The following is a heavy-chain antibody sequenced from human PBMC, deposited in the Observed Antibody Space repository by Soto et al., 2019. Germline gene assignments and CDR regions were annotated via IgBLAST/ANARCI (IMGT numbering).Heavy chain of an antibody. CDR3: ASQENFSLMIWPRPESNVI. V-gene: IGHV1-8*01. D-gene: IGHD2-8*01. CDR2: MNPNSGNT. J-gene: IGHJ6*03. CDR1: GYTFTRYG. Sequence: GASVKVSSKESGYTFTRYGLSWVIQATARKIEWMGWMNPNSGNTGYAQKFQGRVTMTRNTSISTAYMELSSLRSEDTAVYYCASQENFSLMIWPRPESNVIWGTGTMVTVSS.